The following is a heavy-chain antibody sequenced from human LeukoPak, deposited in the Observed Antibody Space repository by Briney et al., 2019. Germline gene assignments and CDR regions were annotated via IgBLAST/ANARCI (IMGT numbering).Heavy chain of an antibody. V-gene: IGHV1-2*02. CDR1: GYTFTSYA. J-gene: IGHJ4*02. CDR2: INPNNGDS. D-gene: IGHD5-24*01. CDR3: AEGGHTEMPTTIYFES. Sequence: GASVKVSCKASGYTFTSYAMNWVRQAPGQGLEWMGWINPNNGDSKFAQKFQGRVTMAWDTSITTAYMELSSLRSDDSAYYYCAEGGHTEMPTTIYFESWGQGTLVTVSS.